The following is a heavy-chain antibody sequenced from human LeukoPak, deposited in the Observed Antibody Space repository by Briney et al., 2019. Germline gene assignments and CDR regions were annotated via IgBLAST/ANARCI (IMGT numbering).Heavy chain of an antibody. V-gene: IGHV4-59*02. J-gene: IGHJ4*02. Sequence: SDTLSLTCSVSGDSVSSYFCTWIRQPPGKGLEWIGYVCYNGTTNYNPSLRNRVAISIDTSKNQFSLKLNSATAADTAVYYCATSGGFNSPRHYWGQGTLVTVSS. CDR1: GDSVSSYF. CDR3: ATSGGFNSPRHY. CDR2: VCYNGTT. D-gene: IGHD3-16*01.